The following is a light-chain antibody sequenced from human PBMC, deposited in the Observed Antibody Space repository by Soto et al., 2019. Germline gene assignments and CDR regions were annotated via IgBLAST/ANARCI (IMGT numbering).Light chain of an antibody. CDR1: QNIHNN. V-gene: IGKV3-15*01. J-gene: IGKJ4*01. Sequence: EIVMTQSPATLSVSPGERATLSCRASQNIHNNLAWFQQKPGQAPTFLIYGASTRATGIPARFSGSGSGTEFTLTISSLQSEDFAVYYCHQYDDWSLTFGGGTKVDNK. CDR3: HQYDDWSLT. CDR2: GAS.